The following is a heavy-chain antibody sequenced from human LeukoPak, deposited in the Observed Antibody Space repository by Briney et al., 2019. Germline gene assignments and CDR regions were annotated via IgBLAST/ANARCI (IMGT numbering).Heavy chain of an antibody. V-gene: IGHV3-30-3*01. CDR2: ISYDGSNK. D-gene: IGHD6-6*01. CDR1: GFTFSSYA. J-gene: IGHJ6*02. Sequence: GGSLRLSCAASGFTFSSYAMHWVRQAPGKGLEWVAVISYDGSNKYYADSVKGRFTISRDNSKNTLYLQMNSLRAEDTAVYYCARAVQLLPNYYYYGMDVWGQGTTVTVSS. CDR3: ARAVQLLPNYYYYGMDV.